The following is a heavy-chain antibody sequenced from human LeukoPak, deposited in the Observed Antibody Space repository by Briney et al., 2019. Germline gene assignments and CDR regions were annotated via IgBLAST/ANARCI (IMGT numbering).Heavy chain of an antibody. CDR3: VRDKGAVAGTAIFDY. J-gene: IGHJ4*02. CDR1: GFTFSIYS. Sequence: PGGSLRLSCAASGFTFSIYSMNWVRQAPGKGLEWVSGISSSSSYIFYADSVKDRFTISRDNAKNSLYLQMNSLRAEDTAVYYCVRDKGAVAGTAIFDYWGQGTLVTVSS. CDR2: ISSSSSYI. V-gene: IGHV3-21*01. D-gene: IGHD6-19*01.